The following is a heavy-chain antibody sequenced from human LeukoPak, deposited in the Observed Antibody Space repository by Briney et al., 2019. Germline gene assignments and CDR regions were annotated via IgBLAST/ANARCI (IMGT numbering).Heavy chain of an antibody. CDR1: GGSFSGYY. V-gene: IGHV4-34*01. CDR3: ARDPNYDLLTGYYRGYYFDY. J-gene: IGHJ4*02. Sequence: SETLSHTCAVYGGSFSGYYWSWIRQPPGKGLEWIGEINHSGSTNYNPSLKSRVTISVDTSKNQFSLKLSSVTAADTAVYYCARDPNYDLLTGYYRGYYFDYWGQGTLVTVSS. CDR2: INHSGST. D-gene: IGHD3-9*01.